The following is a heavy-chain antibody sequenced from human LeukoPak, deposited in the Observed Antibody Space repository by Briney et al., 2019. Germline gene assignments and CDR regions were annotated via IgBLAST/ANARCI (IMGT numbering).Heavy chain of an antibody. D-gene: IGHD4/OR15-4a*01. CDR2: ISYDGSNK. V-gene: IGHV3-30-3*01. CDR3: ASEADSGACFM. CDR1: GFTFSSYA. Sequence: GGSLRLSCAASGFTFSSYAMHWVRQAPGKGQEWVAVISYDGSNKYYADSVKGRFTISRDNSKNTLYLQMNSLRAEDTAVYYCASEADSGACFMGGQGTIVTVSS. J-gene: IGHJ3*01.